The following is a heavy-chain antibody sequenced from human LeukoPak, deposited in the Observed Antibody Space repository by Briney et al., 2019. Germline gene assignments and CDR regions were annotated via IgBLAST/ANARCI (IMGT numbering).Heavy chain of an antibody. D-gene: IGHD6-19*01. CDR1: GSTFNNYN. CDR2: ISTSSNYI. V-gene: IGHV3-21*01. CDR3: SRGDDISGWRGAAFDI. J-gene: IGHJ3*02. Sequence: KPGGSLRLSCAASGSTFNNYNMNWVRQAPGKGLEWVSSISTSSNYIYYADSVKGRFTISRANAKNSLYLQMNRLRGEGTALYYGSRGDDISGWRGAAFDIWGQGTMVTVSS.